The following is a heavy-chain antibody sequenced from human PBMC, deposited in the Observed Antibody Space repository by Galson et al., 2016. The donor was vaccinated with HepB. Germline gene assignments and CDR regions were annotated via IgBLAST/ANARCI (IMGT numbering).Heavy chain of an antibody. J-gene: IGHJ6*02. CDR1: GLSVGNSY. D-gene: IGHD1-26*01. Sequence: SLRLSCAASGLSVGNSYMSWVRQAPGKGLDWVSTIYSEGTTYYADSVKGRFTISKDSSKNTLYLRMSSLRAEDTAVYYCARDNSEVYYYSMDFWDQGTTVTVSS. CDR3: ARDNSEVYYYSMDF. V-gene: IGHV3-53*01. CDR2: IYSEGTT.